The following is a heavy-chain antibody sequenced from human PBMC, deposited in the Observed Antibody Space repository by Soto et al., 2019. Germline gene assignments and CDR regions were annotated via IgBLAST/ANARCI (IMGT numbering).Heavy chain of an antibody. J-gene: IGHJ6*03. CDR2: ISSSSSTI. CDR3: AREGPDDRLLLWFGEFDSDYYYYYMDV. V-gene: IGHV3-48*01. D-gene: IGHD3-10*01. CDR1: GFTFSSYS. Sequence: GGSLRLSCAASGFTFSSYSMNWVRQAPGKGLECVSYISSSSSTIYYADSVKGRFTISRDNAKNSLYLQMNSLRAEDTAVYYCAREGPDDRLLLWFGEFDSDYYYYYMDVWGKGTTVTVSS.